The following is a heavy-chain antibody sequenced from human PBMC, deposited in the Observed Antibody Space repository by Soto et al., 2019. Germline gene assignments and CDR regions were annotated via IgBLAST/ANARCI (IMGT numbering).Heavy chain of an antibody. Sequence: PSETLSLTCAVYGGSFSGYYWSWIRQPPGKGLEWIGEINHRGSTNYNPSLKSRVTISVDTSKNKFSLKLSSVTAAEPAVYYCARGKARRTYVLSNYYYGMDVWGQGTTVTVSS. D-gene: IGHD6-6*01. V-gene: IGHV4-34*01. CDR3: ARGKARRTYVLSNYYYGMDV. CDR1: GGSFSGYY. CDR2: INHRGST. J-gene: IGHJ6*02.